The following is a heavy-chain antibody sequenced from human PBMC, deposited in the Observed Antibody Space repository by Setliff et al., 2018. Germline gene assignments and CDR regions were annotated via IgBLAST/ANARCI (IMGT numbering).Heavy chain of an antibody. CDR3: ARDRGGTNPWFDF. CDR1: GFTFNDYS. V-gene: IGHV3-48*01. D-gene: IGHD3-10*01. J-gene: IGHJ5*01. CDR2: IRSAGTV. Sequence: PGGSLRLSCVASGFTFNDYSMNWVRQAPGKGLEWVSHIRSAGTVHYADSVKGRFTISRDKSKNTLYLHLSSLRAEDTATYYCARDRGGTNPWFDFWGQGTLVTVSS.